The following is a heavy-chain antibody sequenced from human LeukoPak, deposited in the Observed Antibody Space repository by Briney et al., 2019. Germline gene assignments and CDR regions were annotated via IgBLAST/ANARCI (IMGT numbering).Heavy chain of an antibody. D-gene: IGHD6-6*01. V-gene: IGHV4-59*08. Sequence: SETLSLTCTVSGGSISSYYWSWIRQPPGKGLEWIGYIYYSGSTNYNPSLKSRVTISVDTSKNQFSLKLSSVTAADTAVYYCASQYSSSPYRVCAFDIWGQGTMVTVSS. CDR1: GGSISSYY. CDR3: ASQYSSSPYRVCAFDI. J-gene: IGHJ3*02. CDR2: IYYSGST.